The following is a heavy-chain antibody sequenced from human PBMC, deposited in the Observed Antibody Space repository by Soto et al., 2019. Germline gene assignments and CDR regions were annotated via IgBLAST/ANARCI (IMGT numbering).Heavy chain of an antibody. J-gene: IGHJ6*02. CDR1: NETLTTYG. V-gene: IGHV1-18*01. CDR3: ARDSSSSGYYYGMDV. CDR2: VSGYSGHS. D-gene: IGHD6-6*01. Sequence: QVHLVQSGAEVKKPGASVKVSCKASNETLTTYGISWVRQAPGQGLEWMGWVSGYSGHSSSALEFQDRVIMTTDTSTNTAYMELRSLTSDDSAVYFCARDSSSSGYYYGMDVWGQGTTVTVSS.